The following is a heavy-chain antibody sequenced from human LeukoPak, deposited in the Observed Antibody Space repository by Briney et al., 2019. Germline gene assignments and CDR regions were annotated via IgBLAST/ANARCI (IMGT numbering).Heavy chain of an antibody. Sequence: GGSLRLSCTVSGFTFRNYWMAWVRQAPGKGLEWVSNIRGDEGDKNSVDSVKGRFTISRDNAKKSLYLQMNSLRVEDTAAYYCARDVGGALDYWGQGTLVTVSS. D-gene: IGHD4-17*01. CDR1: GFTFRNYW. CDR2: IRGDEGDK. V-gene: IGHV3-7*03. J-gene: IGHJ4*02. CDR3: ARDVGGALDY.